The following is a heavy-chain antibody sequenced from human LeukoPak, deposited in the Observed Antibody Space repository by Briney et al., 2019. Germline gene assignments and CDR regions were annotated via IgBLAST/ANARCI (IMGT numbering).Heavy chain of an antibody. J-gene: IGHJ5*02. CDR1: GYTFTGYY. Sequence: GASVKVSCKASGYTFTGYYINWVRQAPGQGLEWMGWITPNSGGTNYAQKFQGRVTMTTDTSISTAYMELSRLRSDDTAVYYCGSSPVAGTGIDPWGQGTLVTVSS. CDR2: ITPNSGGT. V-gene: IGHV1-2*02. D-gene: IGHD6-19*01. CDR3: GSSPVAGTGIDP.